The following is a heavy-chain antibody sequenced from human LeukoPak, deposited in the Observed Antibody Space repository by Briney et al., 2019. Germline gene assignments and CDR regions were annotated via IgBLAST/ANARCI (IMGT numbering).Heavy chain of an antibody. CDR2: MKEDGGEI. CDR1: GFPFSKYW. D-gene: IGHD4-23*01. V-gene: IGHV3-7*01. CDR3: ARDGGYSTFDY. Sequence: GGSLRLSCAPSGFPFSKYWTSCVPQAPRGGLESGANMKEDGGEINYVGSVKGRFTTSRDNSKNSLFLQMDSLTVDDTAVYYCARDGGYSTFDYWGQGTLVTVSS. J-gene: IGHJ4*02.